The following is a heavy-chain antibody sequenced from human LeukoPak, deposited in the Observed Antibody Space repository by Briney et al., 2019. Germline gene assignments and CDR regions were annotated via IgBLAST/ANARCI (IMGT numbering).Heavy chain of an antibody. CDR3: TRGKDVVDDEFWSGYTFDY. CDR2: MNPNTGHT. D-gene: IGHD3-3*01. CDR1: GYTFTSYD. Sequence: ASVKVSCKASGYTFTSYDINWVRQASGQGLEWMGWMNPNTGHTGFAQKFQGRVTMTRNTSMSTAYMELSSLSSDDTAVYYCTRGKDVVDDEFWSGYTFDYWGQGTLITVSS. V-gene: IGHV1-8*01. J-gene: IGHJ4*02.